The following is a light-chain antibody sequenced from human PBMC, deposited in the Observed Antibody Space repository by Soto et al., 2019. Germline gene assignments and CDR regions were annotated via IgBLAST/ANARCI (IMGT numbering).Light chain of an antibody. CDR2: WAT. V-gene: IGKV4-1*01. CDR1: QSVLYSTNNKNY. Sequence: DIVMTQSPDSLAVSLGERATINCESSQSVLYSTNNKNYLAWYQQKPGQPPKLLIYWATTRESGVPDRFSGSGSGTDFTLTISSLQAADVAVYYCQQYYITPLTFGGGTKVEIK. CDR3: QQYYITPLT. J-gene: IGKJ4*01.